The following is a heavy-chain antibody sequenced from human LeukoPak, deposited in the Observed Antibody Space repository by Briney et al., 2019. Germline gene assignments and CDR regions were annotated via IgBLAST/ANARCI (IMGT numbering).Heavy chain of an antibody. Sequence: GGSLRLSCAASGFTFNNYAMNWVRQAPGKGLEWVSSISGGGETTYYADSAKGRFTISRDNSQNTLYLQMNSLGAEDTAVYYCAKCGYSYGNYYYYGMDVWGQGTTVTVSS. V-gene: IGHV3-23*01. CDR2: ISGGGETT. CDR3: AKCGYSYGNYYYYGMDV. CDR1: GFTFNNYA. J-gene: IGHJ6*02. D-gene: IGHD5-18*01.